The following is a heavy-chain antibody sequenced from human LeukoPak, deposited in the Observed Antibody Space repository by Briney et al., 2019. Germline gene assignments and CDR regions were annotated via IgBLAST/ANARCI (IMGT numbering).Heavy chain of an antibody. Sequence: ASVKVSCKASGYTFTSYGISWVRQAPRQGLEWMGWISAYNGNTNYAQKLQGRVTMTTDTSTSTAYMELRSLRSDDTAVYYCARTAAAGPYNWFDPWGQGTLVTVSS. J-gene: IGHJ5*02. CDR2: ISAYNGNT. CDR3: ARTAAAGPYNWFDP. CDR1: GYTFTSYG. V-gene: IGHV1-18*01. D-gene: IGHD6-13*01.